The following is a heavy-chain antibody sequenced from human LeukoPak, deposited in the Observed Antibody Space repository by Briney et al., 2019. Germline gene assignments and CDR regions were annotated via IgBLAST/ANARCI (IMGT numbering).Heavy chain of an antibody. CDR2: IYYSGST. J-gene: IGHJ6*03. Sequence: SETLSLTCTVSGGSISSSSYYWGWIRQPPGKGLAWIGSIYYSGSTYYNPSLKSRVTISVDTSKNQFSLKLSSVTAADTAVYYCARDADHAPPYYYYYMDVWGKGTTVTISS. V-gene: IGHV4-39*07. CDR1: GGSISSSSYY. CDR3: ARDADHAPPYYYYYMDV. D-gene: IGHD1-14*01.